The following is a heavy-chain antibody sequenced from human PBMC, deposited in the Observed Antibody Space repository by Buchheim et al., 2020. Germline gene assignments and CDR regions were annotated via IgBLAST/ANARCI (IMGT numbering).Heavy chain of an antibody. CDR3: ARDSTGGIVGATNLDY. Sequence: QVQLVESGGGVVQPGRSLRLSCAASGFTFSSYGMHWVRQAPGKGLEWVAVIWYDGSNKYYADSVKGRFTISRDNSKNTLYPQMNSLRAEDTAVCYCARDSTGGIVGATNLDYWGQGTL. CDR2: IWYDGSNK. D-gene: IGHD1-26*01. V-gene: IGHV3-33*01. J-gene: IGHJ4*02. CDR1: GFTFSSYG.